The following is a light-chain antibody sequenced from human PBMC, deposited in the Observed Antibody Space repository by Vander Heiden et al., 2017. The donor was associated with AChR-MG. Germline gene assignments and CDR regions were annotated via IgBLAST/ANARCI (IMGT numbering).Light chain of an antibody. J-gene: IGKJ2*01. V-gene: IGKV2-24*01. CDR3: MQATQFPYT. CDR2: RIS. Sequence: DVVMTQTPLSPPVILPQPASISCRSSRPRVHSIGNTYLSWLQQRPGQPPRLLIYRISNRFYGVPDRFSGSGAGTDFTLKISRVEAGDVGVYYCMQATQFPYTFGQGTKLEIK. CDR1: RPRVHSIGNTY.